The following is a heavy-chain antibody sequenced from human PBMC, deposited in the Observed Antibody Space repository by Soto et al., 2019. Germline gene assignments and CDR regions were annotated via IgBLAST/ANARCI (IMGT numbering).Heavy chain of an antibody. CDR1: GGSISSSSYY. CDR3: ASLLYYDSSGFYHSFDY. CDR2: IYYSGST. D-gene: IGHD3-22*01. J-gene: IGHJ4*02. Sequence: PSETLSLTCIVSGGSISSSSYYWAWIRQPPGKGLEWIGTIYYSGSTYYNPSLKSRVTISVDTSKSQFSLKLSSVTAADTAVYYCASLLYYDSSGFYHSFDYWGQGTLVTVSS. V-gene: IGHV4-39*01.